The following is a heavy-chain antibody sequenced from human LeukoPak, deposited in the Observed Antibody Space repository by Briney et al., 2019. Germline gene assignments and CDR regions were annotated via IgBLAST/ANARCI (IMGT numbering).Heavy chain of an antibody. Sequence: SETLSLTCAVSGRSFSGFYWSWIRQPPGGGLEWLADINHSGTTNYNPSLKSRVTISVDTSKIQFSLNLKSMTAADTAVYYCTRQYSSSYYSDYWGQGTLVTVSS. V-gene: IGHV4-34*01. D-gene: IGHD6-6*01. J-gene: IGHJ4*02. CDR2: INHSGTT. CDR3: TRQYSSSYYSDY. CDR1: GRSFSGFY.